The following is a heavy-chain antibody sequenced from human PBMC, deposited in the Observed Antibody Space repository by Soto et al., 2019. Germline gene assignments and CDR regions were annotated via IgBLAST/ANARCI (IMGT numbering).Heavy chain of an antibody. CDR2: INHRGSS. V-gene: IGHV4-34*01. CDR1: GGSLSGYY. J-gene: IGHJ6*02. CDR3: VRSDNRNSLYGVDV. Sequence: SETLSLTCAVNGGSLSGYYWSWIRQSPGKGLEWIGEINHRGSSDYNPSLKSRVTLSIDASMIHVTLELTSVTAADTAVYYCVRSDNRNSLYGVDVWGQGTAVTVSS. D-gene: IGHD1-7*01.